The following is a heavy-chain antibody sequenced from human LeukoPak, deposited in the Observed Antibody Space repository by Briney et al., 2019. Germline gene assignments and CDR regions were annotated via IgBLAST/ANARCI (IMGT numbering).Heavy chain of an antibody. CDR2: ISGSGGST. D-gene: IGHD3-22*01. J-gene: IGHJ4*02. V-gene: IGHV3-23*01. Sequence: GGSLRLSCAAAGFTFSSYAMSWVRQAPGKGLEWVSAISGSGGSTYYADSVKGRFTISRDNSKNTLYLQMNSLRAEDTAVYYCARAGIYYDSSGHLDYWGQGTLVTVSS. CDR3: ARAGIYYDSSGHLDY. CDR1: GFTFSSYA.